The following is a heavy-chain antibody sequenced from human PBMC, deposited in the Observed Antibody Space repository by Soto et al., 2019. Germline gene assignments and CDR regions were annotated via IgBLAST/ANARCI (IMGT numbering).Heavy chain of an antibody. D-gene: IGHD3-10*01. CDR1: GYTFTNYG. V-gene: IGHV1-18*01. Sequence: ASVKVSCKASGYTFTNYGITWVRQAPGQGLEWMGWISAYNGNTNYAQKLQGRVTMTTDTSTSTAYMELRSLRSDDTAVYYCARDEGYYYYGSANDYWGQGTLVTVSS. CDR2: ISAYNGNT. CDR3: ARDEGYYYYGSANDY. J-gene: IGHJ4*02.